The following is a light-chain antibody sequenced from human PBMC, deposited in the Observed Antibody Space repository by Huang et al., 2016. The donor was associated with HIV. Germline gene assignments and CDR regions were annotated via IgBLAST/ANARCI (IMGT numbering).Light chain of an antibody. CDR3: QQYYSYRT. CDR1: QDINNF. Sequence: AIRMTQSPSSLSASTGDRVNITCRASQDINNFLAWYQQKPGKAPNLLIYAASILETGVPSRFSGSGSGTEFNLSISCLQSEDFATYYCQQYYSYRTFGQGTQVE. J-gene: IGKJ1*01. V-gene: IGKV1-8*01. CDR2: AAS.